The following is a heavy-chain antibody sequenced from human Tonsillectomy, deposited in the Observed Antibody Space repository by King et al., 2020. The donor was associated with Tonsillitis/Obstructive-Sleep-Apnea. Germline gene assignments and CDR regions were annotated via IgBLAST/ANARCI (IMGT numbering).Heavy chain of an antibody. Sequence: VQLVESGAEVKKPGESLKISCKGSGYSFTSYWIGWVRQMPGKGLEWMWIIYPVDSDTRYSPSFQGQVTISADKSISTAYLQWSSLKASDTAMYYCAGRLGYCSSTSCDAFDIWGQGTMVTVSS. CDR1: GYSFTSYW. V-gene: IGHV5-51*01. J-gene: IGHJ3*02. CDR2: IYPVDSDT. D-gene: IGHD2-2*01. CDR3: AGRLGYCSSTSCDAFDI.